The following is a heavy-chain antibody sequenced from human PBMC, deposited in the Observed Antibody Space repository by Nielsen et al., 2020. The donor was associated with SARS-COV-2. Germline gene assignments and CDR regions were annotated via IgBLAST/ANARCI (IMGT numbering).Heavy chain of an antibody. J-gene: IGHJ4*02. CDR1: GFTFSSYS. CDR3: ARDEGYHSPFSGWYGFY. CDR2: ISSSSSYI. Sequence: GGSLRLSCAASGFTFSSYSMNWVRQAPGKGLEWVSSISSSSSYIYYADSVKGRFTISRDNAKNSLYLQMNSLRAEDTAVYYCARDEGYHSPFSGWYGFYWGQGTLVTVSS. D-gene: IGHD6-19*01. V-gene: IGHV3-21*01.